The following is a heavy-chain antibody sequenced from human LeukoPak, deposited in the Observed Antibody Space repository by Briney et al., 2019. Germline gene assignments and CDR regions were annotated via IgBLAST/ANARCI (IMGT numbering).Heavy chain of an antibody. V-gene: IGHV4-59*01. Sequence: SETLSLTCTASGGSISSYYWSWIRQPPGKGLEWIGYIYYSGSTNYNPSLKSRVTISVDTSKNQFSLKLSSVTAADTAVYYCARGGYYDYVWGKPQFDPWGQGTLVTVSS. D-gene: IGHD3-16*01. CDR2: IYYSGST. J-gene: IGHJ5*02. CDR3: ARGGYYDYVWGKPQFDP. CDR1: GGSISSYY.